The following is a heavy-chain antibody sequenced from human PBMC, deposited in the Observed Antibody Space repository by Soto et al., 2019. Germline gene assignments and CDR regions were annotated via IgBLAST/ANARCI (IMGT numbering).Heavy chain of an antibody. CDR2: ISGSGGST. CDR3: AKCGIYGDLGYYDSPYFDY. Sequence: GGSLRLSCAASGFTFSSYAMSWVRQAPGKGLEWVSAISGSGGSTYYANSVKGRFTISRDNSKNTLYLQMNSLRAEDTAVYYCAKCGIYGDLGYYDSPYFDYWGQGTLVTVSS. CDR1: GFTFSSYA. J-gene: IGHJ4*02. V-gene: IGHV3-23*01. D-gene: IGHD3-22*01.